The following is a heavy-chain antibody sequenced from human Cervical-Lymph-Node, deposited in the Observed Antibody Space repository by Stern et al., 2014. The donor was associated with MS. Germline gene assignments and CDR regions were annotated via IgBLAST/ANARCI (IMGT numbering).Heavy chain of an antibody. V-gene: IGHV1-69*01. Sequence: VQLVESGAEVKKPGSSVKVSCKASGGTFSSYAISWVRQAPGQGLEWMGGLIPIFGTANYAQKFQGRVTITADESTSTAYMELSSLRSEDTAVYYCARVGSGSGDYYYYYGMDVWGQGTTVTVSS. J-gene: IGHJ6*02. D-gene: IGHD1-26*01. CDR3: ARVGSGSGDYYYYYGMDV. CDR2: LIPIFGTA. CDR1: GGTFSSYA.